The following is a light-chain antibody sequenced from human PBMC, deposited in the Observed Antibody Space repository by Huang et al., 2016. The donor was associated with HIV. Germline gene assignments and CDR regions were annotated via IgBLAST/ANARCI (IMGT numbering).Light chain of an antibody. J-gene: IGKJ4*01. Sequence: EVVMTQSPNTLSVSPGERATLSCRASQSIGRNLAWYQQKPGQAPRRLIYRAAARAAGVPARFRGSGSGTEFTLTISSLQSEDVAIDYCQRYNNWPPLTFGGGTKVEI. V-gene: IGKV3-15*01. CDR3: QRYNNWPPLT. CDR1: QSIGRN. CDR2: RAA.